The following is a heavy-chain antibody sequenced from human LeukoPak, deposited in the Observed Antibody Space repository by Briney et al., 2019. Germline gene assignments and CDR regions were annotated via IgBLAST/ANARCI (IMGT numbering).Heavy chain of an antibody. V-gene: IGHV3-7*01. D-gene: IGHD5-24*01. CDR1: GLTFRSYW. CDR2: INQEGSEK. CDR3: ARERDGRFFDY. Sequence: GGSLRLSCAVSGLTFRSYWMSWVRQAPGNGLEWVANINQEGSEKYFVDSVKGRFTISRDNAKSSLHLQMNTLRAEDKAVYYCARERDGRFFDYWGQGTLVTVSS. J-gene: IGHJ4*02.